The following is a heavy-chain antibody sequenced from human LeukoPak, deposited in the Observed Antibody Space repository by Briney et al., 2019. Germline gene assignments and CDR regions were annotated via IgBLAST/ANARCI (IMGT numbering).Heavy chain of an antibody. CDR2: INHSGST. Sequence: PSETLSLTCAVYGGSFSGYYWSWIRQPPGKGLEWIGKINHSGSTNYNPSLKSRVTISVDTSKNQFSLKLSSVTAADTAVYYCATQQLGRSFDYWGQGTLVTVSS. CDR3: ATQQLGRSFDY. D-gene: IGHD6-6*01. V-gene: IGHV4-34*01. CDR1: GGSFSGYY. J-gene: IGHJ4*02.